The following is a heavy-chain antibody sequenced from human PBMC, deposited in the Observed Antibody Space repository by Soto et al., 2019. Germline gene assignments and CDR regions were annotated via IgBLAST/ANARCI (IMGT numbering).Heavy chain of an antibody. CDR3: CRRKGAMDV. Sequence: QVQLVQSGAEVKKPGASVKVSCKTSGYTFSSYGISWVRQAPGQRLEWMGWISAYNGDTNYTQKFQGRVTMTKATSTSTAYMDLKSLRSDDTAIYYCCRRKGAMDVWGQGTTVTVSS. CDR1: GYTFSSYG. V-gene: IGHV1-18*01. CDR2: ISAYNGDT. J-gene: IGHJ6*02.